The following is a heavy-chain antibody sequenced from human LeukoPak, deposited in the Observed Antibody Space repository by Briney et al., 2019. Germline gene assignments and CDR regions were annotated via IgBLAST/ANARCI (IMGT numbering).Heavy chain of an antibody. Sequence: SETLSLTCVVSGYSISTGYYWGWIRQPPGKGLEGIGSTYHSGSTYYNPSVMSRFTISVDTSKNQFSLRLSSVTAADTAVYYCARMGGTTILIDYWGQGTLVTVSS. J-gene: IGHJ4*02. CDR3: ARMGGTTILIDY. CDR2: TYHSGST. CDR1: GYSISTGYY. V-gene: IGHV4-38-2*01. D-gene: IGHD1/OR15-1a*01.